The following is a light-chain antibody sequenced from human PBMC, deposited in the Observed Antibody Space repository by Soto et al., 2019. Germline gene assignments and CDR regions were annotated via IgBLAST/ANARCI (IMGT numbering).Light chain of an antibody. CDR2: KAS. V-gene: IGKV1-5*03. CDR1: QTISSW. Sequence: DIQWTQSPSTLSGSVGDRVTITCRASQTISSWLAWYQQKPGKAPKLLIYKASTLKSGVPSRFSGSGSGTEFTLTISSLQPDDFATYYCQHYNSYSEAFGQGTKVDIK. J-gene: IGKJ1*01. CDR3: QHYNSYSEA.